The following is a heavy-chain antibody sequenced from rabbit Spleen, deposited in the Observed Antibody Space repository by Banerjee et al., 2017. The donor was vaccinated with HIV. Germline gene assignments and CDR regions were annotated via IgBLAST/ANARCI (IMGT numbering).Heavy chain of an antibody. CDR1: GFSFSSNDY. D-gene: IGHD7-1*01. CDR2: IAGSNSGFT. Sequence: QSLEESGGDLVKPGASLTLTYTASGFSFSSNDYMCWVRQAPGKGLEWISCIAGSNSGFTYSATWAKGRFTISKTSSTTVTLQMTSLTVADTATYFCARDTGTSFSTYGMDLWGPGTLVTVS. CDR3: ARDTGTSFSTYGMDL. V-gene: IGHV1S40*01. J-gene: IGHJ6*01.